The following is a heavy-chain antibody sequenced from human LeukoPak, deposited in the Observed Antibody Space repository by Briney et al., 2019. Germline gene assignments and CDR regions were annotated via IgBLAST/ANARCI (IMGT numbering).Heavy chain of an antibody. CDR1: GGSISSISYY. D-gene: IGHD1-14*01. CDR3: PRLPASEFDFFDY. J-gene: IGHJ4*02. Sequence: SETLFLTCAVSGGSISSISYYWGWIRQPPGKGLEWIGSIYYSVSTYYNPSLKSRVTISVDTSKNQFSLKLSSVPAADTAVYNCPRLPASEFDFFDYWGQGTLVTVSS. CDR2: IYYSVST. V-gene: IGHV4-39*01.